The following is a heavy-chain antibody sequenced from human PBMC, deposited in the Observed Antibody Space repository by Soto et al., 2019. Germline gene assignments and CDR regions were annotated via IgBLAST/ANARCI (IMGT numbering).Heavy chain of an antibody. CDR3: ARDGRSSSWTKNYYYYGMDV. Sequence: ASVKFSCKASGYTFTSYGISWVRQAPGQGLERMGWISAYNGNTNYAQKLQGRVTMTTDTSTSTAYMELRSLRSDDTAVYYCARDGRSSSWTKNYYYYGMDVWGQGTTVTVSS. CDR1: GYTFTSYG. D-gene: IGHD6-13*01. J-gene: IGHJ6*02. CDR2: ISAYNGNT. V-gene: IGHV1-18*01.